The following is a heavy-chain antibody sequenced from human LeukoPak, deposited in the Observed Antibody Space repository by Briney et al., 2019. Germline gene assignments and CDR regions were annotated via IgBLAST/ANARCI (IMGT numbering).Heavy chain of an antibody. Sequence: PSETLSLTCTVSGNPINNYYWNWIRQPPGKALEWIGYTHYSGTSYYNPSLKSRVTMSVDTSKNQFSLKLNSVTAADTAVYFCAKWEESENAFDIWGQGTMVSVSS. CDR2: THYSGTS. J-gene: IGHJ3*02. CDR3: AKWEESENAFDI. D-gene: IGHD1-26*01. V-gene: IGHV4-59*13. CDR1: GNPINNYY.